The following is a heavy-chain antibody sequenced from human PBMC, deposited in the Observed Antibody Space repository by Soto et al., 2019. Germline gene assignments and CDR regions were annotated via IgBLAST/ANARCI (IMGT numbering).Heavy chain of an antibody. CDR2: IWYDGSNK. CDR3: ARALKYYYDSSGYYDLDY. D-gene: IGHD3-22*01. V-gene: IGHV3-33*01. J-gene: IGHJ4*02. Sequence: GGSLRLSCAASGFTFSSYGMHWVRQAPGKGLEWVAVIWYDGSNKYYADSVKGRFTISRDNSKNTLYLQMNSLRAEDTAVYYCARALKYYYDSSGYYDLDYWGQGTLVTVSS. CDR1: GFTFSSYG.